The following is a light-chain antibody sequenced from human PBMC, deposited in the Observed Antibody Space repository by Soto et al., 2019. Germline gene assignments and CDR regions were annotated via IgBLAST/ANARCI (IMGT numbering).Light chain of an antibody. CDR2: DVS. CDR1: SSDVGGYNY. Sequence: QSVLTQPRSVSGSPGQSVTISCTGTSSDVGGYNYVSWYQQHPGKAPKLMIHDVSKRPSGVPDRFSGSKSGNTASLTISGLQAEDEADYYCCSYADSYTWVFGTGTKLTVL. V-gene: IGLV2-11*01. CDR3: CSYADSYTWV. J-gene: IGLJ1*01.